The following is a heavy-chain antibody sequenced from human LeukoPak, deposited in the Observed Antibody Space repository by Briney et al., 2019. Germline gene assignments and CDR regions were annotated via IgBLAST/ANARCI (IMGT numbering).Heavy chain of an antibody. V-gene: IGHV4-34*01. CDR2: INHSGST. Sequence: SETLSLTCAVYGGSFSGYYWSWIRQPPGKGLEWIGEINHSGSTNYNPSLKSRVTISVDTSKNQSSLKLSSVTAADTAVYYCARAGYCSSTSCYGYYYYYYMDVWGKGTTVTVSS. CDR1: GGSFSGYY. D-gene: IGHD2-2*01. CDR3: ARAGYCSSTSCYGYYYYYYMDV. J-gene: IGHJ6*03.